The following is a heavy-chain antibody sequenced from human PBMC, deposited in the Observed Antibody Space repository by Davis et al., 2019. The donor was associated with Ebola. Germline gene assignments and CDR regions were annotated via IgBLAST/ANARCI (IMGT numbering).Heavy chain of an antibody. CDR3: ARGGYYGSGSPNWFDP. J-gene: IGHJ5*02. V-gene: IGHV3-21*01. CDR2: ISSSSSYI. CDR1: GFSFTSYE. D-gene: IGHD3-10*01. Sequence: GGSLRLSCAASGFSFTSYEMNWVRQAPGKGLEWVSSISSSSSYIYYADSVKGRFTISRDNAKNSLYLQMNSLRAEDTAVYYCARGGYYGSGSPNWFDPWGQGTLVTVSS.